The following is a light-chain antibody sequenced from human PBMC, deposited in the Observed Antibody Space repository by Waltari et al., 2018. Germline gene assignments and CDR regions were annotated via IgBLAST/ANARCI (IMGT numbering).Light chain of an antibody. J-gene: IGKJ4*02. CDR3: QQYHSVPLT. V-gene: IGKV1-33*01. Sequence: DIHMTHSPSSLSAPVGDRVTITCQASQDIKQSLNWFHQKPGTAPEVLIFDASNSQTGAPSRFSGSGSGTDFTFTSSSLQPEDMGTYYCQQYHSVPLTFGGGTTVEIK. CDR1: QDIKQS. CDR2: DAS.